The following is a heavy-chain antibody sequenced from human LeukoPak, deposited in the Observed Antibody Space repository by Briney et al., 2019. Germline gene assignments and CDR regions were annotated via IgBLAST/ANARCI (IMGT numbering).Heavy chain of an antibody. D-gene: IGHD3-22*01. CDR3: ASSVDSSGYYYEGFDY. CDR1: GFTFSSYG. J-gene: IGHJ4*02. CDR2: ISYDGSNK. V-gene: IGHV3-30*03. Sequence: GGSLRLSCAASGFTFSSYGMHWVRQAPGKGLEWVAVISYDGSNKYYADSVKGRFTISRDNSKNTLYLQMNSLRAEDTAVYYCASSVDSSGYYYEGFDYWGQGTLVTVSS.